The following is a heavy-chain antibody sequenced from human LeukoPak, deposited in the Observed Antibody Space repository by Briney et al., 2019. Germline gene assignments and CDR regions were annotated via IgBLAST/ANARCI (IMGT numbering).Heavy chain of an antibody. J-gene: IGHJ5*02. V-gene: IGHV2-5*02. CDR1: GFSLSTSGVG. CDR3: ADSPRGWFDP. Sequence: SGPTLVKPTQTLTLTCTFSGFSLSTSGVGVGWIRQLPGKALEWLALIYWDDDKRYSPSLKSRLTITKDTSKNQMDLTMTNMNPVDTCTYYCADSPRGWFDPRGQVILVTVSS. CDR2: IYWDDDK.